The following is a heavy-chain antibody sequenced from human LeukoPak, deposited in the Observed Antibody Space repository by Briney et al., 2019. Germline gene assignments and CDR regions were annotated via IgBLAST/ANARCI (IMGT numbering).Heavy chain of an antibody. CDR1: GFTFSSYS. J-gene: IGHJ6*03. CDR3: AREPLDEDYYYYYMDV. V-gene: IGHV3-48*01. Sequence: PGGSLRLSCAASGFTFSSYSMNWVRQAPGKGLEWVSYISSSSSTIYYADSVKGRFTISRDNAKNSLYLQMNSLRAEDTAVYYCAREPLDEDYYYYYMDVWGKGTTVTISS. CDR2: ISSSSSTI.